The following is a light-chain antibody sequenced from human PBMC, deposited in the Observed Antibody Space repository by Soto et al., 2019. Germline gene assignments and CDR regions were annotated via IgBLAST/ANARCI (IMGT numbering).Light chain of an antibody. CDR1: QSVSSTY. Sequence: EIVLTQSPGTLSLSPGERATLSCRASQSVSSTYLAWYQQKPGQAPRLLIYGASSRATGIPDRFSGSGSGTDFTLTISRLEPEDFAVFYCQLYANSAYTFGQGTKVEIK. CDR3: QLYANSAYT. V-gene: IGKV3-20*01. CDR2: GAS. J-gene: IGKJ2*01.